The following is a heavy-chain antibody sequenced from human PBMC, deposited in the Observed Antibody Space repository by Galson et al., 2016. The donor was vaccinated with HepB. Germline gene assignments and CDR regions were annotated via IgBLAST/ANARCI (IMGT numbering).Heavy chain of an antibody. Sequence: SVKVSCKASGGIFSSFSISWVRQAPGQGLEWMGAIIPISGSSKYAQKFQGRVSITADESTSTAYMEVTSLTSEDSAVYYCAREYPLHYNSVWYGYFDSWGQGTLVTVSS. V-gene: IGHV1-69*13. CDR1: GGIFSSFS. CDR3: AREYPLHYNSVWYGYFDS. J-gene: IGHJ4*02. CDR2: IIPISGSS. D-gene: IGHD6-19*01.